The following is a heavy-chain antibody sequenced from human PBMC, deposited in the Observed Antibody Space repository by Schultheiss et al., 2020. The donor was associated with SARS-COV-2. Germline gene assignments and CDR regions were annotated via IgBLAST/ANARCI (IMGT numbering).Heavy chain of an antibody. V-gene: IGHV1-18*01. CDR2: ISAYNGST. Sequence: ASVKVSCKASGYTFTTSGFSWVRQAPGQGLEWMGWISAYNGSTHYAQKLQGRITMTTDTSTSTAYMELRSLRSDDTAVFYCARDGGAYYDFWSAYSPSVYWGQGTLVTVSS. D-gene: IGHD3-3*01. CDR3: ARDGGAYYDFWSAYSPSVY. CDR1: GYTFTTSG. J-gene: IGHJ4*02.